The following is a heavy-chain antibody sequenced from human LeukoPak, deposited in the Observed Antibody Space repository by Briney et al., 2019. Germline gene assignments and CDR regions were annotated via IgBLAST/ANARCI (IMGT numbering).Heavy chain of an antibody. CDR2: ISGSGGTT. J-gene: IGHJ2*01. V-gene: IGHV3-23*01. D-gene: IGHD5/OR15-5a*01. CDR3: AKDRKVYEL. CDR1: GLTFITYA. Sequence: PGGSLRLSCAASGLTFITYAMSWVRQAPGKGPEWVSGISGSGGTTYCADSVKGRFSISRDNSRSMLSLQMNSLRVEDPALYYCAKDRKVYELWGHGTLVTVSS.